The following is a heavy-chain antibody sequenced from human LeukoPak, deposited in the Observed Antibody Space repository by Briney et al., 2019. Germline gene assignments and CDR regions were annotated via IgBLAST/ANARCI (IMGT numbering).Heavy chain of an antibody. D-gene: IGHD2-2*03. CDR1: GFTFSSYA. V-gene: IGHV3-23*01. J-gene: IGHJ3*02. Sequence: GGSLRLSCAASGFTFSSYAMSWVRQAPGKGLEWVSAISGSGGSTYYADSVKGRFTISGDNSKNTLYLQMNSLRAEDAAVYYCAKRLGYCSSTSCYAFDIWGQGTMVTVSS. CDR2: ISGSGGST. CDR3: AKRLGYCSSTSCYAFDI.